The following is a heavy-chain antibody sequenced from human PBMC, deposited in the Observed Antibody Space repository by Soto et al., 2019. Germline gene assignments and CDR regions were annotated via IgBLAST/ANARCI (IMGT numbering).Heavy chain of an antibody. CDR1: GYTFTGYY. CDR2: INPNSGGT. D-gene: IGHD3-10*01. J-gene: IGHJ6*02. V-gene: IGHV1-2*04. Sequence: QVQLVQSGAEVKKPGASVKVSCKASGYTFTGYYMHWVRQAPGQGLEWMGWINPNSGGTNYAQKFQGWVTMTRDTSISTAYLELRRLRSDDTAVYYCARGSAVRGVTDYYGMDVWGQGTTVTVSS. CDR3: ARGSAVRGVTDYYGMDV.